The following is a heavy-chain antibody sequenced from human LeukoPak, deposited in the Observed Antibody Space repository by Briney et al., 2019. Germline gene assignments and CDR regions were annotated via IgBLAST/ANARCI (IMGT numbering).Heavy chain of an antibody. J-gene: IGHJ4*02. D-gene: IGHD2-2*01. Sequence: GASVKVSCKASRYTFTGYYMHWVRQAPGQGLEWMGWINPNSGGTNYAQKFQGRVTMTRDTSISTAYMGLSRLRSDDTAVYYCARIKGQLPYQAAYFDYWGQGTLVTVSS. CDR3: ARIKGQLPYQAAYFDY. CDR2: INPNSGGT. V-gene: IGHV1-2*02. CDR1: RYTFTGYY.